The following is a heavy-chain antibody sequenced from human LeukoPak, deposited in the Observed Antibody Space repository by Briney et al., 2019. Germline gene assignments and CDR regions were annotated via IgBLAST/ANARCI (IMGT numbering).Heavy chain of an antibody. CDR1: GFIFSNYA. Sequence: GGSLRLSCAASGFIFSNYAMSWVRQAPGKGLEWVSAISGGGGSTYYADSVKGRFTISRDNSKDTLYLQMNSLRAEDTAVYYCAKGWGPYCSGTTCIFDYWGQGTLVTVSS. CDR3: AKGWGPYCSGTTCIFDY. D-gene: IGHD2-2*01. V-gene: IGHV3-23*01. J-gene: IGHJ4*02. CDR2: ISGGGGST.